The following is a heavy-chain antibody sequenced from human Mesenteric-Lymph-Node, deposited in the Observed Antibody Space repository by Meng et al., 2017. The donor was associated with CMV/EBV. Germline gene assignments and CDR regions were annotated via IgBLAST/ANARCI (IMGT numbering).Heavy chain of an antibody. CDR1: GFTFSDYD. Sequence: GGSLRLSCAASGFTFSDYDMSWIRQAPGKGLEWVSYISGSDSTIHYADSVKGRFTISRDNAKNSLYLQMNSLRAEDTAVYYCASGSPPYDFWSGYHFDYWGQGTLVTVSS. J-gene: IGHJ4*02. D-gene: IGHD3-3*01. CDR3: ASGSPPYDFWSGYHFDY. CDR2: ISGSDSTI. V-gene: IGHV3-11*01.